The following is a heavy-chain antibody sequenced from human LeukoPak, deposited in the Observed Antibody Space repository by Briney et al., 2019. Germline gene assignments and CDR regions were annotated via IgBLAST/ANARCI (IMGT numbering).Heavy chain of an antibody. J-gene: IGHJ4*02. CDR1: GFTFSSYG. Sequence: GGSLRLSCAASGFTFSSYGMSWVRQAPGKGLEWVSAISGSGGSTYCADSVKGRFTISRDNSKNTLYLQMNSLRAEDTAVYYCAKDRYYYDSSGYLSYYFDYWGQGTLVTVSS. D-gene: IGHD3-22*01. CDR3: AKDRYYYDSSGYLSYYFDY. CDR2: ISGSGGST. V-gene: IGHV3-23*01.